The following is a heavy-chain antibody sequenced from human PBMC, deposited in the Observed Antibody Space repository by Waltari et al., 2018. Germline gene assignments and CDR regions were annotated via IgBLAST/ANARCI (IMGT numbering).Heavy chain of an antibody. D-gene: IGHD3-16*01. CDR3: ASGLGYLDY. J-gene: IGHJ4*02. CDR2: IRSKANSYAT. V-gene: IGHV3-73*01. Sequence: EVQLLESGGGLVQPGGSLRLSCGASGFTFSGSAMHWVRQASGKGLEWVGRIRSKANSYATAYAASVKGRFTISRDDSKNTAYLQMNSLRAEDTAVYYCASGLGYLDYWGQGTLVTVSS. CDR1: GFTFSGSA.